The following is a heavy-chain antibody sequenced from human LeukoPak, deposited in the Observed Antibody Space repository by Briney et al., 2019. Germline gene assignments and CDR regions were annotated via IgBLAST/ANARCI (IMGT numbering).Heavy chain of an antibody. D-gene: IGHD3-9*01. CDR3: ARSKALRLDDIYY. Sequence: SVKVSCQASGGTFSTYFISWVRQAPGQGLEWMGGIIPIFGTANYAQKFQGRVTITADESTSTAYMERSSPRSEDTAVYYCARSKALRLDDIYYWGQGTLVTVSS. CDR2: IIPIFGTA. J-gene: IGHJ4*02. V-gene: IGHV1-69*13. CDR1: GGTFSTYF.